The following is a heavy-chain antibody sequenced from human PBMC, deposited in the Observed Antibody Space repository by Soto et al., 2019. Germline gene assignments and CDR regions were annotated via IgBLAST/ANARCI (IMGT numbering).Heavy chain of an antibody. CDR3: ARDLQRGWYLGRYYYYYGMDV. Sequence: SETLSLTCAVSGGSISSSNWWSWVRQPPGKGLEWIGEIYHSGSTNYNPSLKSRVTISVDKSKNQFSLKLSSVTAADTAVYYCARDLQRGWYLGRYYYYYGMDVWGQGTTVTAP. D-gene: IGHD6-19*01. V-gene: IGHV4-4*02. J-gene: IGHJ6*02. CDR1: GGSISSSNW. CDR2: IYHSGST.